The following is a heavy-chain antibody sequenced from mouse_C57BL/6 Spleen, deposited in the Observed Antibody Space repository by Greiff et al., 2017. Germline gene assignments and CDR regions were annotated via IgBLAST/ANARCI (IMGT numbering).Heavy chain of an antibody. CDR2: ISDGGSYT. D-gene: IGHD2-5*01. CDR1: GFTFSSYA. CDR3: ARDRDYSNYCWYFDV. V-gene: IGHV5-4*01. Sequence: EVQLVESGGGLVKPGGSLKLSCAASGFTFSSYAMSWVRQTPEKRLEWVATISDGGSYTYYPDNVKGRFTISRDNAKNNLYLQMSHLKSEDTAMYYCARDRDYSNYCWYFDVWGTGTTVTVSS. J-gene: IGHJ1*03.